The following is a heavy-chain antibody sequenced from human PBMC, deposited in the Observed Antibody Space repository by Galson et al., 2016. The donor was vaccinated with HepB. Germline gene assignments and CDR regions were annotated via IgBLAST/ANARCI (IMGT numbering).Heavy chain of an antibody. CDR1: GYSFRSYY. J-gene: IGHJ5*01. Sequence: SVKVSCKASGYSFRSYYIHWVRQVPGQGLEWMGIIDPNDGVTNYTQKLQGRVTMTRDTSTNTLYLELSSLKFEDTAIYYCAREDWLDSWGRERWSLSPQ. CDR2: IDPNDGVT. CDR3: AREDWLDS. V-gene: IGHV1-46*01.